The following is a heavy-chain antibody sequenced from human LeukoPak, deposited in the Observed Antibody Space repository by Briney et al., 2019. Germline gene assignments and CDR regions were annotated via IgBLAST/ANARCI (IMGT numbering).Heavy chain of an antibody. CDR3: ARETTVTTPYAFDI. D-gene: IGHD4-17*01. V-gene: IGHV3-48*01. Sequence: GGSLRLSCAASGFTFSSYGMHWVRQAPGKGLEWVSYISSSSSTIYYADSVKGRFTISRDNAKNSLYLQMNSLRAEDTAVYYCARETTVTTPYAFDIWGQGTMVTVSS. CDR1: GFTFSSYG. CDR2: ISSSSSTI. J-gene: IGHJ3*02.